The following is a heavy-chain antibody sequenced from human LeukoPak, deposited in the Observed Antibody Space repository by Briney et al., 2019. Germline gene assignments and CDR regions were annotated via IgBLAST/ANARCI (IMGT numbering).Heavy chain of an antibody. CDR1: GYTFTSYY. CDR2: INPSGGST. J-gene: IGHJ5*02. CDR3: ARVAPISSGSYYNWFDP. V-gene: IGHV1-46*01. D-gene: IGHD3-10*01. Sequence: ASVKVSCKASGYTFTSYYMNWVRQAPGQGLEWMGIINPSGGSTSYAQKFQGRVTMTRDTSTSTVYMELSSLGSEDTAVYYCARVAPISSGSYYNWFDPWGQGTLVTVSS.